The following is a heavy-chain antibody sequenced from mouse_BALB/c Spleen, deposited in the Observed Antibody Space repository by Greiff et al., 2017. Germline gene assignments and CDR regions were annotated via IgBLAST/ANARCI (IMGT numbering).Heavy chain of an antibody. V-gene: IGHV5-6-3*01. Sequence: EVQGVESGGGLVQPGGSLKLSCAASGFTFSSYGMSWVRQTPDKRLELVATINSNGGSTYYPDSVKGRFTISRDNAKNTLYLQMSSLKSEDTAMYYCARLGRDWYFDVWGAGTTVTVSS. CDR3: ARLGRDWYFDV. CDR2: INSNGGST. J-gene: IGHJ1*01. D-gene: IGHD4-1*01. CDR1: GFTFSSYG.